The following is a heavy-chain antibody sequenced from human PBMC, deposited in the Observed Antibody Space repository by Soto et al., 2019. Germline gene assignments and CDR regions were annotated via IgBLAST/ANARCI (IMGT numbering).Heavy chain of an antibody. CDR3: ARVGIAVAGVFGY. Sequence: ASVKVSFKGSGYTYTGYYMHWVRQAPGQGLELMGWINPNSGGTNYAQKSQGRVTMTRDTSISTAYMELSRLRSDDTAVYYCARVGIAVAGVFGYWGQGTLVTVS. J-gene: IGHJ4*02. V-gene: IGHV1-2*02. CDR1: GYTYTGYY. D-gene: IGHD6-19*01. CDR2: INPNSGGT.